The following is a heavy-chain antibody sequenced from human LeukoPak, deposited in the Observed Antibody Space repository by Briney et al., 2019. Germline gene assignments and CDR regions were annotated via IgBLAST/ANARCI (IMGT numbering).Heavy chain of an antibody. J-gene: IGHJ4*02. CDR2: INHSGST. Sequence: PGGSLRLSCVASGFTFSGYAMSWIHQPPGKGLEWIGEINHSGSTNYNPSLKSRVTISVDTSKNQFSLKLSSVTAADTAVYYCARIPCSSTSCYTPGFDYWGQGTLVTVSS. D-gene: IGHD2-2*02. CDR3: ARIPCSSTSCYTPGFDY. CDR1: GFTFSGYA. V-gene: IGHV4-34*01.